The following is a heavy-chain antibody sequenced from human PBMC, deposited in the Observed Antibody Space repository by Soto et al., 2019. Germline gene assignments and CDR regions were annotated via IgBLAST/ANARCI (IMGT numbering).Heavy chain of an antibody. CDR2: INAGNGNT. V-gene: IGHV1-3*01. D-gene: IGHD4-17*01. CDR1: GYTFTSYA. Sequence: ASVKVSCKASGYTFTSYAMHWVRQAPGQRLEWMGWINAGNGNTKYSQKFQGRVTMTRNTSISTAYMELSSLRSEDTAVYYCARLYGEGYYFDYWGQGTLVTVS. CDR3: ARLYGEGYYFDY. J-gene: IGHJ4*02.